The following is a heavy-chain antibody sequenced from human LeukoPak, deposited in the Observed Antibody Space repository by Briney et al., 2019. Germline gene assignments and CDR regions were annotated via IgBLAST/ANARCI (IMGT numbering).Heavy chain of an antibody. D-gene: IGHD3-10*01. Sequence: SETLSLTCTVSGGSISSYYWSWIRQPPGEGLEWIGYIYYSGSTNYNPSLKSRVTISVDTSKNQFSLKLSSVTAADTAVYYCARDFRGQSDYFGYWGQGTLVTVSS. J-gene: IGHJ4*02. CDR3: ARDFRGQSDYFGY. V-gene: IGHV4-59*12. CDR2: IYYSGST. CDR1: GGSISSYY.